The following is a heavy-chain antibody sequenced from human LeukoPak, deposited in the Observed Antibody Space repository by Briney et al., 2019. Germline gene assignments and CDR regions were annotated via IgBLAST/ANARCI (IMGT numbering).Heavy chain of an antibody. CDR3: ARAPYDSGGYYDYYFDY. J-gene: IGHJ4*02. D-gene: IGHD3-22*01. Sequence: SETLSLTCTASGASISSYYWSWIRQPPGKGLEWIGYIYYSGSTNYNPSLKSRVTISVDTSKNQFSLKLSSVTAADTAVYCCARAPYDSGGYYDYYFDYWGQGTLVTVSS. CDR2: IYYSGST. V-gene: IGHV4-59*08. CDR1: GASISSYY.